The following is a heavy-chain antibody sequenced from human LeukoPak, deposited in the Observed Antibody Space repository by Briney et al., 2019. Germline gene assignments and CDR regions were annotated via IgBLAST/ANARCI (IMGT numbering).Heavy chain of an antibody. D-gene: IGHD3-10*01. CDR3: ARGASSMVYDAFDI. Sequence: ASVKVSCKASGGTFSSYAISWVRQAPGQGLEWMGGIIPIFGTANYAQKFQGRVTITVDESTSTAYMELSSLRSEDTAVYYCARGASSMVYDAFDIWGQGTMVTVSS. V-gene: IGHV1-69*13. CDR2: IIPIFGTA. CDR1: GGTFSSYA. J-gene: IGHJ3*02.